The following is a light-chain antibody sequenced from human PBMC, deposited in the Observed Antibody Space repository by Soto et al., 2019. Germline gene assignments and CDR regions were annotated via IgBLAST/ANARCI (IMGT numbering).Light chain of an antibody. Sequence: TVLTQSPATLSLSPGERATLSCRTSHSVDSNLAWYQQRPGQAPRLLIYDASNRAAGIPARFSGSGSGTDFTLIISSLEPEDFAVYYCQQRSYWPRTFGQGTKVEIK. CDR2: DAS. J-gene: IGKJ1*01. V-gene: IGKV3-11*01. CDR3: QQRSYWPRT. CDR1: HSVDSN.